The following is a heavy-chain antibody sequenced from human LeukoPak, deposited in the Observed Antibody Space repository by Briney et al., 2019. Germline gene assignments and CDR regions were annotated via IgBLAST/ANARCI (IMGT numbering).Heavy chain of an antibody. J-gene: IGHJ4*02. V-gene: IGHV1-2*02. Sequence: ASVKVSCKASGYTFTGYYMHWVRQAPGQGLEWMGWINPNSGGTNYAQKFQGRVTMTRDTSISTAYMELSRLRSDDTAVYYSARGPYYDILTGRSFLDYWGQGTLVTVSS. CDR1: GYTFTGYY. D-gene: IGHD3-9*01. CDR2: INPNSGGT. CDR3: ARGPYYDILTGRSFLDY.